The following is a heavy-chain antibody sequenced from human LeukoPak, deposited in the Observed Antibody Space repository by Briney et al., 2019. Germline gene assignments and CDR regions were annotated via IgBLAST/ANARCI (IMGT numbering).Heavy chain of an antibody. D-gene: IGHD6-19*01. J-gene: IGHJ4*02. CDR3: ARGGIAVAGTRVRAKLFDY. CDR1: GGSFSGYY. V-gene: IGHV4-34*01. CDR2: INHSGST. Sequence: SETLSLTCAVYGGSFSGYYWRWIRQPPGKGLEWIGEINHSGSTNYNPSLKSRVTISVDTSKNQFSLKLSSVTAADTAVYYCARGGIAVAGTRVRAKLFDYWGQGTLVTVSS.